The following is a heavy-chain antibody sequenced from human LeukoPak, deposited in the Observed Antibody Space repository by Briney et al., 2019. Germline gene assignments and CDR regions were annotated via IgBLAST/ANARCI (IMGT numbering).Heavy chain of an antibody. V-gene: IGHV1-46*01. CDR3: ASDFAYGSGSTHFDY. J-gene: IGHJ4*02. CDR1: GYTFTSYY. Sequence: ASVKVSCKASGYTFTSYYMHWVRQAPGQGLEWTGIINPSGGSTNYAQKFQGRVTLTRDTSTSTVYMELSSPRSEDTAVYYCASDFAYGSGSTHFDYWGQGTLVTV. CDR2: INPSGGST. D-gene: IGHD3-10*01.